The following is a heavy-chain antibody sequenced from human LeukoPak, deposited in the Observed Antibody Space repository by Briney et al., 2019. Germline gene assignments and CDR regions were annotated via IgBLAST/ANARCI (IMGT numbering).Heavy chain of an antibody. Sequence: SETLSLTCTVSGYSISSGYYWGWIRQPPGKGLEWIGEMNQRGSMNYNPSLKSRVTISVDRSKNQFSLKLSSVTAADTAVYYCARELELRYWGQGTLVTVSS. D-gene: IGHD1-7*01. J-gene: IGHJ4*02. CDR2: MNQRGSM. CDR3: ARELELRY. V-gene: IGHV4-38-2*02. CDR1: GYSISSGYY.